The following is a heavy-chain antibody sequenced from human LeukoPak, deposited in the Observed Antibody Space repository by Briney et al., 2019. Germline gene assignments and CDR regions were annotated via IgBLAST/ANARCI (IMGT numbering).Heavy chain of an antibody. CDR1: GYSFTTYW. CDR2: IFPGDSDT. Sequence: GESLKISCKASGYSFTTYWVAWVRQMPGKGLESMGIIFPGDSDTRYSPSFQGQVTISTDKSINTAYLQWSSLKASDTATYYCARPGNAYNWNVNWFDPWGQGTLVTVSS. V-gene: IGHV5-51*01. CDR3: ARPGNAYNWNVNWFDP. J-gene: IGHJ5*02. D-gene: IGHD1-20*01.